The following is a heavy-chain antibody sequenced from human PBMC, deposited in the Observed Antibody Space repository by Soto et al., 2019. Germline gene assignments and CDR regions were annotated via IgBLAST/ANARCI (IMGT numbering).Heavy chain of an antibody. CDR3: ARVVTGAEAWFGP. J-gene: IGHJ5*02. V-gene: IGHV1-18*04. CDR2: ISAYNGNT. D-gene: IGHD2-2*01. Sequence: ASVKVSCKASGYPFTSYGISCVRQAPGQGLEWMGWISAYNGNTKYAQKLPVRVTMTTETSTSTAYXERRSRRSDDTSVYYCARVVTGAEAWFGPGGRGTLVTVSS. CDR1: GYPFTSYG.